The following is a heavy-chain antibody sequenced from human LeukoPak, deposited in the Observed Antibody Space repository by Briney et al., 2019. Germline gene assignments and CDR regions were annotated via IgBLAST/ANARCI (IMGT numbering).Heavy chain of an antibody. CDR3: ARVPYYYDSSGPVLDAFDI. Sequence: PSETLSLTCTVSGGSISSGDYYWSWIRQPPGKGLEWIGYIYYSGSTNYNPSLKSRVTISVDTSKNQFSLKLSSVTAADTAVYYCARVPYYYDSSGPVLDAFDIWGQGTMVTVSS. CDR2: IYYSGST. V-gene: IGHV4-61*08. CDR1: GGSISSGDYY. D-gene: IGHD3-22*01. J-gene: IGHJ3*02.